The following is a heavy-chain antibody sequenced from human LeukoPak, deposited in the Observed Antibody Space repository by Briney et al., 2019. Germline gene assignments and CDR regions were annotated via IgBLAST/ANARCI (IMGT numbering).Heavy chain of an antibody. CDR3: ARGRGSMYYYYYYMDV. CDR2: IYTSGST. CDR1: GGSISSGSYY. Sequence: SQTLSLTCTVSGGSISSGSYYWGWIRQPAGKGLEWIGRIYTSGSTNYNPSLKSRVTISVDTSKNQFSLKLSSVTAADTAVYYCARGRGSMYYYYYYMDVWGKGTTVTVSS. J-gene: IGHJ6*03. D-gene: IGHD2/OR15-2a*01. V-gene: IGHV4-61*02.